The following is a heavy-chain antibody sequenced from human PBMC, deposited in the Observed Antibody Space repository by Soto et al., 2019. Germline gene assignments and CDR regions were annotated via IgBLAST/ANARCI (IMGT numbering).Heavy chain of an antibody. Sequence: SDTLSLTCTVSGGSTSSDNYYLGWIRQPPWKRLEWIGTIYYSGSTYYSPSLTSRVTISIDTSKNQFSLQPSSVTAADTAVYFCARHLRLTSGVQKWTDVDDGGHGTLVTVSS. D-gene: IGHD6-19*01. CDR2: IYYSGST. CDR1: GGSTSSDNYY. J-gene: IGHJ4*01. V-gene: IGHV4-39*01. CDR3: ARHLRLTSGVQKWTDVDD.